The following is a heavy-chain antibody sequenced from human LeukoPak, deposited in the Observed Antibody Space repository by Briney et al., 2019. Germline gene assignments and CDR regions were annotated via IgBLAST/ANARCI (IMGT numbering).Heavy chain of an antibody. Sequence: PGGSLRLSCVASGFTFSDYAMSWVRRAPGKGLEWVSTISANGDTTYDADSVKGRFTISRDNAKNTLYLEMNSLTAEDTALYHCTRSGYSNGYDYWGQGTLVTVSS. D-gene: IGHD2-15*01. CDR1: GFTFSDYA. V-gene: IGHV3-23*01. J-gene: IGHJ4*02. CDR2: ISANGDTT. CDR3: TRSGYSNGYDY.